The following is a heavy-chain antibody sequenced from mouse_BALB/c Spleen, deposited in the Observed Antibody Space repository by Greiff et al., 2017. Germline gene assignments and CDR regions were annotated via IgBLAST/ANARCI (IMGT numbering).Heavy chain of an antibody. CDR1: GYSITSGYY. V-gene: IGHV3-6*02. CDR2: ISYDGSN. CDR3: AREPLYYYGSSPTGWYFDV. Sequence: DVQLQESGPGLVKPSQSLSLTCSVTGYSITSGYYWNWIRQFPGNKLEWMGYISYDGSNNYNPSLKNRISITRDTSKNQFFLKLNSVTTEDTATYYCAREPLYYYGSSPTGWYFDVWGAGTTVTVSS. J-gene: IGHJ1*01. D-gene: IGHD1-1*01.